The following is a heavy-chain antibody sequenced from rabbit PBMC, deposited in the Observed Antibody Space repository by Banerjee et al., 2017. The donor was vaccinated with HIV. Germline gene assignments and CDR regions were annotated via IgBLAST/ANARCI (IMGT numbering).Heavy chain of an antibody. V-gene: IGHV1S47*01. CDR1: GFDFSSYG. Sequence: QEQLVESGGGLVQPGGSLKLSCKASGFDFSSYGVSWVRQAPGKGLEWIGYIDPVFGSTYYASWVNGRFTISSHNAQNTLYLQLNSLTAADTATYFCVRDHNSSGWGGIDLWGQGTLVTVS. J-gene: IGHJ3*01. CDR3: VRDHNSSGWGGIDL. CDR2: IDPVFGST. D-gene: IGHD4-1*01.